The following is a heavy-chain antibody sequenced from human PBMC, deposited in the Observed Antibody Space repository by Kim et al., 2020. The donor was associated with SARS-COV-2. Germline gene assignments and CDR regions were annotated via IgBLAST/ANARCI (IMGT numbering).Heavy chain of an antibody. Sequence: SETLSLTCAVYGGSFSGYYWSWIRQPPGKGLEWIGEINHSGSTNYNPSLKSRVTISVDTSKNQFSLKLSSVTAADTAVYYCARGRPSAGSSGYYKRYYYYGVAVWRQGTTVTVSS. CDR1: GGSFSGYY. CDR2: INHSGST. D-gene: IGHD3-22*01. V-gene: IGHV4-34*01. CDR3: ARGRPSAGSSGYYKRYYYYGVAV. J-gene: IGHJ6*02.